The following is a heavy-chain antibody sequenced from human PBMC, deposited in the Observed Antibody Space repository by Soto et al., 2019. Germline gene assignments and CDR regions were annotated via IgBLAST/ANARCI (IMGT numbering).Heavy chain of an antibody. D-gene: IGHD3-10*01. J-gene: IGHJ6*02. Sequence: ASVKVSCKASGYTFTSYDINWVRQATGQGLEWMGWMNPNSGNTGYAQKFQGRVTMTRNTSIRTAYMELRSLRSDDTAVYYCARDLVRVGGWFGELLKRGGYYYYGMDVWGQGTTVTVSS. CDR2: MNPNSGNT. CDR3: ARDLVRVGGWFGELLKRGGYYYYGMDV. CDR1: GYTFTSYD. V-gene: IGHV1-8*01.